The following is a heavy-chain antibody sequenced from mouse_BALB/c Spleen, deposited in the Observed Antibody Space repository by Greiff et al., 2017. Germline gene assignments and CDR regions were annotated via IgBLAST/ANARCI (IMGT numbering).Heavy chain of an antibody. CDR2: ISYSGST. J-gene: IGHJ2*01. Sequence: EVQLVESGPGLVKPSQSLSLTCTVTGYSITSDYAWNWIRQFPGNKLEWMGYISYSGSTSYNPSLKSRISITRDTSKNQFFLQLNSVTTEDTATYYCARGLGDFDYWGQGTTLTVSS. D-gene: IGHD4-1*01. CDR3: ARGLGDFDY. CDR1: GYSITSDYA. V-gene: IGHV3-2*02.